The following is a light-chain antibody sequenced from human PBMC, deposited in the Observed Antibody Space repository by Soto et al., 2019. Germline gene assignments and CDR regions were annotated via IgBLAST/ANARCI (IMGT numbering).Light chain of an antibody. CDR3: QQYYAPPYS. J-gene: IGKJ2*03. CDR2: WAS. CDR1: QSILNSSNNKNH. Sequence: IVMTQSPDSLAVSLGERATISCKSSQSILNSSNNKNHLAWYQQKSGQPPKLLIYWASTRESGVPDRFSGSGSGTDFTLTISSLQAEDVAAVYYCQQYYAPPYSFGQGTKLEI. V-gene: IGKV4-1*01.